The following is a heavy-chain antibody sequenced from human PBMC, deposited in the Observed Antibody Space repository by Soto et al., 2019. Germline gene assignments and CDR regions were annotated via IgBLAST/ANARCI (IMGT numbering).Heavy chain of an antibody. CDR3: ATQTYYYDSSGYYYDGYFDY. V-gene: IGHV3-23*01. Sequence: EVQLLESGGGLVQPGGSLRLSCAASGFTFSSYAMSWVRQAPGKGLEWVSAISGSGGSTYYADSVKGRFTISRDNSKNTLYLQMNSRRAEDTAVYYCATQTYYYDSSGYYYDGYFDYWGQGTLVTVSS. CDR2: ISGSGGST. D-gene: IGHD3-22*01. J-gene: IGHJ4*02. CDR1: GFTFSSYA.